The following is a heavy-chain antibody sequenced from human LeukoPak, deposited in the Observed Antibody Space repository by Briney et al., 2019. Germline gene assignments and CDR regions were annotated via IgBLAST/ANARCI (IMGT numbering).Heavy chain of an antibody. CDR2: ISSSSSTI. CDR3: ARSCSGGNCYSLSAFGI. Sequence: GGSLRLSCVASKFTFSSYSLNWFRQAPGKGLEWVSYISSSSSTIYYADSVKGRFTISRDNAKNSLFLQMNSLRAEDTAVYYCARSCSGGNCYSLSAFGIWGQGTMVTVSS. J-gene: IGHJ3*02. V-gene: IGHV3-48*01. D-gene: IGHD2-15*01. CDR1: KFTFSSYS.